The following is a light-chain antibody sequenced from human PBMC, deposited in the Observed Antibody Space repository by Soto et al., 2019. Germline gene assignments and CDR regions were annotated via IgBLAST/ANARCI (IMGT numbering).Light chain of an antibody. Sequence: DIQMTQSPSTLSAAVADRVTITFRAIQSISGWLAWYQQKPGKAPKLLIYDASSLESGVPSRFRGSGYGTEFALTISSLQPDDFATYYCQQYNIYWTFGQGTRVDIK. V-gene: IGKV1-5*01. CDR2: DAS. J-gene: IGKJ1*01. CDR3: QQYNIYWT. CDR1: QSISGW.